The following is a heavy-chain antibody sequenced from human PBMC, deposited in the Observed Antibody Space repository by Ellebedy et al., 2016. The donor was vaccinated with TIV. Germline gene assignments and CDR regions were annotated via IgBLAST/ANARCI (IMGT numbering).Heavy chain of an antibody. Sequence: AASVKVSCKASGYIFISYGITWVRQAPGQGLEWMGWIDAYSGRTIYARKLQGRVTMTRDTSASTADMELRSLRSDDTAVYYCARDSGSYGLGADYWGQGTPVTVSS. J-gene: IGHJ4*02. CDR3: ARDSGSYGLGADY. CDR2: IDAYSGRT. V-gene: IGHV1-18*04. D-gene: IGHD1-26*01. CDR1: GYIFISYG.